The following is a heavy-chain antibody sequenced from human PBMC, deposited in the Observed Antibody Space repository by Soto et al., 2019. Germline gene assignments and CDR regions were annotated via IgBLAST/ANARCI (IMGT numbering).Heavy chain of an antibody. CDR2: IYYSGST. D-gene: IGHD6-13*01. CDR3: ARTPRRETSWSGFHFDY. CDR1: GGSISSYY. Sequence: SETLSLTCTVSGGSISSYYWSWIRQPPGKGLEWIGYIYYSGSTNYNPSLKSRVTISVDTSKNQFSLKLSSVTAADTAVYYCARTPRRETSWSGFHFDYWGQGTLVTVSS. J-gene: IGHJ4*02. V-gene: IGHV4-59*01.